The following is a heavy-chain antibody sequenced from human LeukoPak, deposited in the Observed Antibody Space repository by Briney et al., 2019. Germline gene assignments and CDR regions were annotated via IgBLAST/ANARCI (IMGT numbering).Heavy chain of an antibody. D-gene: IGHD6-6*01. CDR3: ARDLAAARLDF. CDR2: IWYDGRQV. Sequence: GGSLRLSCAASGFTFSNHGMHWVRQAPGKGVEWVANIWYDGRQVYYADTVKGRFTISRDISKNTLYLQMNSLRAEDTAVYYCARDLAAARLDFRGQGTLVTVSS. J-gene: IGHJ4*02. CDR1: GFTFSNHG. V-gene: IGHV3-33*01.